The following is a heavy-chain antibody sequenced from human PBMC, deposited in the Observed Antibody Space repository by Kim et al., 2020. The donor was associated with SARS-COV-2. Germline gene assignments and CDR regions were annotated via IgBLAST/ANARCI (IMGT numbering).Heavy chain of an antibody. J-gene: IGHJ4*02. Sequence: SETLSLTCTVSGGSISSYYWSWIRQPPGKGLEWIGYIYYSGSTNYNPSLKSRVTISVDTSKNQFSLKLSSVTAADTAVYYCARARGGYYGSGRYYYYFDYWGQGTLVTVSS. CDR3: ARARGGYYGSGRYYYYFDY. V-gene: IGHV4-59*01. D-gene: IGHD3-10*01. CDR2: IYYSGST. CDR1: GGSISSYY.